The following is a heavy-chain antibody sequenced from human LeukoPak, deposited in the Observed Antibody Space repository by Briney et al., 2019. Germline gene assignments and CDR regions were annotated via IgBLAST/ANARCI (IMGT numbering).Heavy chain of an antibody. CDR3: ARVQWELRGVGSYFEY. CDR1: GFALTTYA. V-gene: IGHV3-7*04. D-gene: IGHD1-26*01. CDR2: IKQDGSEK. Sequence: PGGSLRLSCAASGFALTTYAMSWVRQAPGKGLEWVANIKQDGSEKYYVDSVKGRFTMSRDNAKNSLYLQMNSLRAEDTAVYYCARVQWELRGVGSYFEYWGQGALVTVSS. J-gene: IGHJ4*02.